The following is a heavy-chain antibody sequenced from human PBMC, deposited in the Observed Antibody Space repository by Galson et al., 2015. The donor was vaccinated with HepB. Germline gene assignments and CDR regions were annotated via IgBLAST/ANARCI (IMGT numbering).Heavy chain of an antibody. CDR1: GFTVSNNY. J-gene: IGHJ4*02. CDR3: AREAVAVAGSLDY. CDR2: LYSGGIT. V-gene: IGHV3-53*01. D-gene: IGHD6-19*01. Sequence: SLRLSCAASGFTVSNNYMSWVRQTPGKGLGWVSVLYSGGITYYADSVKGRFTISRDNSKNTLYLQMNSLRAEDTAVYYCAREAVAVAGSLDYWGQGTLVTVSS.